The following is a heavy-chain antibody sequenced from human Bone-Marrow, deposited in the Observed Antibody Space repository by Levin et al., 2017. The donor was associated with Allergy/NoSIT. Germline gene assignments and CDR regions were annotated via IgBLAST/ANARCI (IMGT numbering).Heavy chain of an antibody. CDR2: IYSGGST. J-gene: IGHJ4*02. D-gene: IGHD3-10*01. Sequence: PGGYLRLSCAASGFTVSSNYMSWVRQAPGKGPEWVSVIYSGGSTYYADSVKGRFTISRDNSKNTLYLQMNSLRAEDTAVYYCARGWYGELLSHWGQGTLVTVSS. CDR3: ARGWYGELLSH. CDR1: GFTVSSNY. V-gene: IGHV3-53*01.